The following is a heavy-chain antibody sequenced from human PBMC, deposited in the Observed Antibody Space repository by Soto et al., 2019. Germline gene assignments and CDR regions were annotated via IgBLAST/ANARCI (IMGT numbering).Heavy chain of an antibody. V-gene: IGHV4-31*03. CDR1: GGSISSGGYY. CDR3: ARDIREREQQLDYYYYGMDV. Sequence: PSETLSLTCTVSGGSISSGGYYWSWIRQHPGKGLEWIGYIYYSGSTYYNPSLKSRVTISVDTSKNQFSLKLSSVTAADTAVYYCARDIREREQQLDYYYYGMDVWGQGTTVTVSS. J-gene: IGHJ6*02. CDR2: IYYSGST. D-gene: IGHD6-13*01.